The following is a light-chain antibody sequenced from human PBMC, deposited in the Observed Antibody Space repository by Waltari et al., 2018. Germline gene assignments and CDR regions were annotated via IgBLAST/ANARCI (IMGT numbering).Light chain of an antibody. CDR2: DVS. J-gene: IGLJ2*01. Sequence: QSALTQPASVSGSPGPSNTISCTGTSSDVGGYNYFSWYQQHPGKAPNLMIYDVSNRPSGVSNRFSGSKSGNTASLTISGLQAEDEADYYCSSYTSSSTPVVFGGGTKLTVL. V-gene: IGLV2-14*01. CDR1: SSDVGGYNY. CDR3: SSYTSSSTPVV.